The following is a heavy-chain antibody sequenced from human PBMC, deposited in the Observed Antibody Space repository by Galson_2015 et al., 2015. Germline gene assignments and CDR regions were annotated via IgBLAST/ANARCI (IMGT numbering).Heavy chain of an antibody. CDR2: ISYDGSNK. D-gene: IGHD6-13*01. Sequence: SLRLSCAASGFTFSSYAMHWVRQAPGKGLEWVAVISYDGSNKYYADSVKGRFTISRDNSKNTLYLQMNSLRAEDTAVYYCARDRVPIAAAGSLDYSGQGTLVTVSS. V-gene: IGHV3-30-3*01. CDR1: GFTFSSYA. CDR3: ARDRVPIAAAGSLDY. J-gene: IGHJ4*02.